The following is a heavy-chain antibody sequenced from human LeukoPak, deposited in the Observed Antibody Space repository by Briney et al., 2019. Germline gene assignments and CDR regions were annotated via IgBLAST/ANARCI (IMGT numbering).Heavy chain of an antibody. CDR2: IYYSGST. CDR1: GGSICSYY. Sequence: SETLSLTRTVSGGSICSYYWSWIRQPPGKGLEWIGYIYYSGSTNYNPSLKSRVTISVDTSKNQFSLKLSSVTAADTAVYYCARPYDILTGHAFDIWGQGTMVTVSS. CDR3: ARPYDILTGHAFDI. J-gene: IGHJ3*02. V-gene: IGHV4-59*08. D-gene: IGHD3-9*01.